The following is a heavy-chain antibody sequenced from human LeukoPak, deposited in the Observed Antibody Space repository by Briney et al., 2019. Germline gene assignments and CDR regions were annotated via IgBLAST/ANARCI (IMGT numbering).Heavy chain of an antibody. Sequence: SQTLSLTCAVYGGSFSGHYWSWIRQPPGKGLEWIGEINHSGSTNYNPSLKSRVTISVDTSKNQLSLKLSSVTAADTAVYYCARASGYYYRSFDYWGQGTLVTVSS. CDR2: INHSGST. D-gene: IGHD3-22*01. CDR1: GGSFSGHY. CDR3: ARASGYYYRSFDY. J-gene: IGHJ4*02. V-gene: IGHV4-34*01.